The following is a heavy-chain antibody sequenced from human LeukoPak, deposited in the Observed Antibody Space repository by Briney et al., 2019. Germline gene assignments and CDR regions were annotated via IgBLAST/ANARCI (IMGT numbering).Heavy chain of an antibody. D-gene: IGHD3-9*01. CDR3: ASLSGFDWLPNY. Sequence: SETLSLTCTVSGGSISSSSYYWGWICQPPGKGLEWIGSIYYSGSTYYNPSLKSRVTISVDTSKNQFSLKLSSVTAADTAVYYCASLSGFDWLPNYWGQGTLVTVSS. V-gene: IGHV4-39*07. CDR1: GGSISSSSYY. J-gene: IGHJ4*02. CDR2: IYYSGST.